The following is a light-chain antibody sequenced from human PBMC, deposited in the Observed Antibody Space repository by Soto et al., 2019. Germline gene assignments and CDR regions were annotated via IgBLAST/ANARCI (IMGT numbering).Light chain of an antibody. CDR1: SSDVGAYNY. J-gene: IGLJ3*02. CDR3: ISYAGSSIWV. Sequence: QSALTQPPSASGSPGQSVTISCTGTSSDVGAYNYVSWYQQHPGKAPKLMIYEVSKRPSGVPDRFSGFKSGNTASLTVSGLQAEDEADYYCISYAGSSIWVFGGGTKLTVL. CDR2: EVS. V-gene: IGLV2-8*01.